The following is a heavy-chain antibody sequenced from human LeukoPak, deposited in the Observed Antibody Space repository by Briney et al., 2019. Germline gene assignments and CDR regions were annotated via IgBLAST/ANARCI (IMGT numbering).Heavy chain of an antibody. CDR3: ARRRRIAVTLYYFDY. Sequence: SQTLFLTCTVSVRSISSSSYYWGWIRQPPVKGLEWIGSIYYSGSTYYNPSLKSRVTISVDTSKNQFSLKLSSVTAADTAVYYCARRRRIAVTLYYFDYWGQGTLVTVSS. CDR2: IYYSGST. D-gene: IGHD6-19*01. V-gene: IGHV4-39*01. CDR1: VRSISSSSYY. J-gene: IGHJ4*02.